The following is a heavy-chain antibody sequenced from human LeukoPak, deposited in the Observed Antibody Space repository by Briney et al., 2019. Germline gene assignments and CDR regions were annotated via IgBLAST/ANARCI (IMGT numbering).Heavy chain of an antibody. CDR1: GYSISSGYY. J-gene: IGHJ6*03. Sequence: PSETLSLTCTVSGYSISSGYYWGWIRQPPGKGLEWIWSIYHSGSTYYNPSLKSRVTISVDTSKNQFSLKLSSVTAADTAVYYCARQITMVRGVGAGYMDVWGKGATVTVSS. V-gene: IGHV4-38-2*02. CDR3: ARQITMVRGVGAGYMDV. CDR2: IYHSGST. D-gene: IGHD3-10*01.